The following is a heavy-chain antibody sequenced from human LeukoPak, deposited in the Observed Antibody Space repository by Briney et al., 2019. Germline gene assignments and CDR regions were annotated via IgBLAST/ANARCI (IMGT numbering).Heavy chain of an antibody. CDR1: GFTFSDYY. CDR2: ISSSGSSI. D-gene: IGHD5-18*01. V-gene: IGHV3-11*04. J-gene: IGHJ4*02. Sequence: GGSLRLSCAASGFTFSDYYMSWIHQAPGKGLEWVSYISSSGSSIYNADSVKGRFTISRDNAKNSLDLQMNSLRAEDTAVYYCAKYTAPGPADRYFDYWGQGTLVTVSS. CDR3: AKYTAPGPADRYFDY.